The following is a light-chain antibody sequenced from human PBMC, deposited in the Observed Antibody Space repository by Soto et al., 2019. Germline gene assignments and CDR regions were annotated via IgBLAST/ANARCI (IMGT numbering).Light chain of an antibody. J-gene: IGLJ1*01. CDR2: EVS. Sequence: QSALTQPPSASGSPGQSVTIPCTGTSSDVGGYNYVSWYQQYPGKAPKLIIYEVSKRPSGVPDRFSGSKSGNTASLTVSGLHTEDEADYYCTSYAGSNNPYVFGTGTKLTVL. V-gene: IGLV2-8*01. CDR3: TSYAGSNNPYV. CDR1: SSDVGGYNY.